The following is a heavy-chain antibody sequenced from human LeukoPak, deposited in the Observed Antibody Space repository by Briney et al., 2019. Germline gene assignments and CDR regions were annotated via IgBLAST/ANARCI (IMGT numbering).Heavy chain of an antibody. J-gene: IGHJ4*02. CDR2: VNHSGYT. D-gene: IGHD4-17*01. V-gene: IGHV4-34*01. Sequence: SETLSLTCGVSGTSFTSYYWSWIRQTPGKGLEWIGEVNHSGYTNMNPSLKSRVTISVGTSKNQFFLMMTSVTAADTAVYFCARMTTGHDYWGQGILVTVSS. CDR1: GTSFTSYY. CDR3: ARMTTGHDY.